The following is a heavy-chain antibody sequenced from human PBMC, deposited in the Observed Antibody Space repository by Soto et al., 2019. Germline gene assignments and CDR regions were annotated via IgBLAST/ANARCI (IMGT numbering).Heavy chain of an antibody. CDR2: IYHSGAT. D-gene: IGHD6-25*01. CDR3: VSQGPATRRA. V-gene: IGHV4-39*01. J-gene: IGHJ5*02. Sequence: QLQLQESGPGLVKPSETLSLTCTVSGGSISSSTYHWGWIRQPPGRGLEWIGTIYHSGATYYNSSLESRVTISCHTSKRQFSLRLSSATAAARAVYYCVSQGPATRRAWGQGALVTVSP. CDR1: GGSISSSTYH.